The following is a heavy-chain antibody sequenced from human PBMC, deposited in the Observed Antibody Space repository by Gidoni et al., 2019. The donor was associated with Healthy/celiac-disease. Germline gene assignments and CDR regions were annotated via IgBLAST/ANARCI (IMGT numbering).Heavy chain of an antibody. V-gene: IGHV1-69*06. Sequence: QVQLVQSGAEVKKPGSPVKVSCKASGGTFSSYAISWLLQAPGQGLEWMGGIIPIFGTANYAQKFQGRVTITADKATSTAYMELSSLRSEDTAVYYCASYYSNYLQSRYCSGGSCYSGQYFQHWGQGTLVTVSS. CDR3: ASYYSNYLQSRYCSGGSCYSGQYFQH. CDR2: IIPIFGTA. J-gene: IGHJ1*01. D-gene: IGHD2-15*01. CDR1: GGTFSSYA.